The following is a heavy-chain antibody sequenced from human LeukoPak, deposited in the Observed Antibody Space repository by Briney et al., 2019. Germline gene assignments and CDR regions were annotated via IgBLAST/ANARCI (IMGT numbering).Heavy chain of an antibody. D-gene: IGHD1-26*01. V-gene: IGHV4-59*08. J-gene: IGHJ4*02. CDR3: ARHGGSYSFDY. CDR1: GGSINNYY. CDR2: VYDSGST. Sequence: SETLSLTCTVSGGSINNYYWSWIRQPPGKGLEWIGYVYDSGSTNYNPSLKSRVTISIDTSTNQFPLKMNSVTASDTALYYCARHGGSYSFDYWGQGTLVTVSS.